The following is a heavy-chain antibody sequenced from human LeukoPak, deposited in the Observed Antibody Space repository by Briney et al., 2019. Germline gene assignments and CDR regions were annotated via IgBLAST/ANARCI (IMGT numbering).Heavy chain of an antibody. D-gene: IGHD6-19*01. J-gene: IGHJ4*02. V-gene: IGHV4-4*02. CDR3: ARGPPKPYSSGWYYRYYFDY. Sequence: SGTLSLTCAVSGGSISSSNWWSWVRQPPGKGLEWIGEINHSGSTNYNPSLKSRVTISVDTSKNQFSLKLSSVTAADTAVYYCARGPPKPYSSGWYYRYYFDYWGQGTLVTVSS. CDR1: GGSISSSNW. CDR2: INHSGST.